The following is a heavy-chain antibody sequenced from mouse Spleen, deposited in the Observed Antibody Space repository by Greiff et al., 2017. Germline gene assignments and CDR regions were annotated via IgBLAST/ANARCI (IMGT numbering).Heavy chain of an antibody. CDR2: INPYNDGT. Sequence: EVKLMESGPELVKPGASVKMSCKASGYTFTSYVMHWVKQKPGQGLEWIGYINPYNDGTKYNEKFKGKATLTSDKSSSTAYMELSSLTSEDSAVYYCASGDRGGYDYYAMDYWGQGTSVTVSS. D-gene: IGHD1-2*01. CDR3: ASGDRGGYDYYAMDY. J-gene: IGHJ4*01. CDR1: GYTFTSYV. V-gene: IGHV1-14*01.